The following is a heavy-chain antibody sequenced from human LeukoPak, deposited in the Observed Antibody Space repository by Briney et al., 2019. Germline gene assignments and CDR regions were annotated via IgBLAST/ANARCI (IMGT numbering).Heavy chain of an antibody. V-gene: IGHV4-59*01. CDR1: GGSISSYY. CDR2: IYYSGST. Sequence: SETLSLICTVSGGSISSYYWSWIRQPPGKGLEWIGYIYYSGSTNYNPSLKSRVTISVDTSKNQFSLKLSSVTAADTAVYYCARVEPRITIFAVVINWFDPWGQGTLVTVSS. CDR3: ARVEPRITIFAVVINWFDP. J-gene: IGHJ5*02. D-gene: IGHD3-3*01.